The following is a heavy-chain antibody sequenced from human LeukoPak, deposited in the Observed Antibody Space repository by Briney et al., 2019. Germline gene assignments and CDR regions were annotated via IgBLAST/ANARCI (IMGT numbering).Heavy chain of an antibody. CDR1: GFTFSSYG. CDR2: IRYDGSNK. CDR3: ARDRKSSSWYAPYYYYYYMDV. D-gene: IGHD6-13*01. J-gene: IGHJ6*03. Sequence: GGSLRLSCAASGFTFSSYGMHWVRQAPGKGLEWVAFIRYDGSNKYYADSVKGRFTISRDNSKNKLYLRMNSLRTEDTAVYYCARDRKSSSWYAPYYYYYYMDVWGKGTTVTISS. V-gene: IGHV3-30*02.